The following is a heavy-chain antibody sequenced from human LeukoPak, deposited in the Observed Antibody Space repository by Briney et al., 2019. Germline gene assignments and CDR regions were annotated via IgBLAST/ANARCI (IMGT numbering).Heavy chain of an antibody. CDR1: GFTFSSYE. CDR2: ISSSGSTI. Sequence: VGALRLSSAASGFTFSSYEMNGVRQAPGKGVKWVSYISSSGSTIYYGDSVKGRFTISRDNAKRSLYIQMNSLRAEDTAVYYCASNSGSAGPLYFDYWGQGALVTVSS. J-gene: IGHJ4*02. CDR3: ASNSGSAGPLYFDY. V-gene: IGHV3-48*03. D-gene: IGHD1-26*01.